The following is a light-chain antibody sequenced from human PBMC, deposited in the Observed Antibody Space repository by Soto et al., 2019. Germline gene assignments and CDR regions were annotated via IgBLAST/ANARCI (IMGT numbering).Light chain of an antibody. CDR3: QQYNSYSST. Sequence: DIQMTQSPSTLSASVGDRVTITCRASQSISSLLAWYQQKPGKAPKLLIYDASSLESGVPSRFSDSGSGTEFTLTISSLQPDDFATYYCQQYNSYSSTFGQGTKV. V-gene: IGKV1-5*01. J-gene: IGKJ1*01. CDR2: DAS. CDR1: QSISSL.